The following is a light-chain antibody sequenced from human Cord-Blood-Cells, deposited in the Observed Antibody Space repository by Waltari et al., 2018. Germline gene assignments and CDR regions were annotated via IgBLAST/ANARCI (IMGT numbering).Light chain of an antibody. CDR1: QSVSSSY. Sequence: EIVLTQSPGTLSLSPGERATLSCRASQSVSSSYLAWYQQKPGQAPRLLIYGASSRSTGIPDSFSGSGSETDFTLTISRLEPEDFAVYYCQQYGSSPWTFGQGTKVEIK. CDR2: GAS. V-gene: IGKV3-20*01. J-gene: IGKJ1*01. CDR3: QQYGSSPWT.